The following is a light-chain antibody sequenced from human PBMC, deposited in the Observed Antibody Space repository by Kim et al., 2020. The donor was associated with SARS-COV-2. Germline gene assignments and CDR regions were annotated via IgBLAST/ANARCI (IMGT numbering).Light chain of an antibody. Sequence: ELTQPPSASETPGQKVAISCSGRTSNIGSNAVSWYQQFPATAPKLLIYSSDQRPSGVPDRFSGSKSGTSASLAINGLQSEDEADYYCAAWDDSLNGWVFSGGPQLTVL. J-gene: IGLJ3*02. CDR1: TSNIGSNA. CDR3: AAWDDSLNGWV. V-gene: IGLV1-44*01. CDR2: SSD.